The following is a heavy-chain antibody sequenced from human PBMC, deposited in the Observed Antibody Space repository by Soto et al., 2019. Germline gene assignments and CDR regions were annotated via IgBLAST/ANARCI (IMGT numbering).Heavy chain of an antibody. V-gene: IGHV3-30*18. J-gene: IGHJ4*02. D-gene: IGHD5-18*01. Sequence: GGSLRLSCAASGFTFSSYGMYWVRQAPGKGLEWVAAISYDGSNNYHADSVKGRFTISRDNSKNTLYLQLNSLRTEDTAVYYCAKDIVKYSYGACDYWGQGVLVTVSS. CDR3: AKDIVKYSYGACDY. CDR1: GFTFSSYG. CDR2: ISYDGSNN.